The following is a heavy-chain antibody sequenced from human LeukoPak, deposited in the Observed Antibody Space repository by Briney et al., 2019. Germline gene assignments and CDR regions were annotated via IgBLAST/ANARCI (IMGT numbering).Heavy chain of an antibody. D-gene: IGHD3-10*01. CDR3: AIRYGSGTVGVLDP. V-gene: IGHV1-69*04. Sequence: SVTVSCKASGGTFSSYAISWVRQAPGQGLEWMGRIIPIFGIANYAQKFQGRVTITADKSTSTAYMELSSLRSEDTAVYYCAIRYGSGTVGVLDPWGQGTLVTVSS. CDR2: IIPIFGIA. CDR1: GGTFSSYA. J-gene: IGHJ5*02.